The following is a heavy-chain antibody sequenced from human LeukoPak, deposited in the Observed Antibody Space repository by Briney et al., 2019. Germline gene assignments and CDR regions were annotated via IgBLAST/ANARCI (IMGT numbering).Heavy chain of an antibody. D-gene: IGHD5-24*01. CDR1: GFTFSNHW. CDR2: IKWKYDGGTT. V-gene: IGHV3-15*01. CDR3: TTPREEMSQFPYFQH. Sequence: GGSLTLSCPASGFTFSNHWLSWLRQPPGKGLEWVGRIKWKYDGGTTDYAAPVKGRFTISRDDSKTTLYLQMNSLKTEDTAVYYYTTPREEMSQFPYFQHWGQGTLVTVSS. J-gene: IGHJ1*01.